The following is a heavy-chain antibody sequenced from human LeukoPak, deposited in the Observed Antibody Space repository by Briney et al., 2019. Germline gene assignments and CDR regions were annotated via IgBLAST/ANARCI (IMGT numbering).Heavy chain of an antibody. J-gene: IGHJ6*03. V-gene: IGHV3-23*01. CDR2: ISGGGGST. CDR1: GFTFSRYA. Sequence: TGGCLRLSCAASGFTFSRYAMGWVRLPPGKGLESDSFISGGGGSTYYADSVRGRYTISRDNAKNTLYLQMNSLRAEDTAVYYCAKDGSTSLYYYYMDVWGKGTTVTVSS. CDR3: AKDGSTSLYYYYMDV. D-gene: IGHD2-2*01.